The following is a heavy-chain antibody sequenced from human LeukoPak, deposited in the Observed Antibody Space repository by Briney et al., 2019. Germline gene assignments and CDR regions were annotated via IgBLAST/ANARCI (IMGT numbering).Heavy chain of an antibody. V-gene: IGHV1-69*05. CDR3: AREWELHLFDY. D-gene: IGHD1-26*01. Sequence: GASVKVSCKASGGTFSSYAISWVGQAPGQGLEWMGRIIPIFGTANYAQKFQGRVTITTDESTSTAYMELSSLRSEDTAVYYCAREWELHLFDYWGQGTLVTVSS. CDR2: IIPIFGTA. J-gene: IGHJ4*02. CDR1: GGTFSSYA.